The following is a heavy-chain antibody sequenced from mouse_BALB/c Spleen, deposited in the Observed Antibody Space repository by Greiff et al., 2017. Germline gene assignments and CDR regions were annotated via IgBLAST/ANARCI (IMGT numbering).Heavy chain of an antibody. Sequence: DVQLQESGAELVRSGASVKLSCTASGFNIKDYYMHWVKQRPEQGLEWIGWIDPENGDTEYAPKFQGKATMTADTSSNTAYLQLSSLTSEDTAVYYCNVGYYYGSRGFAYWGQGTLVTVSA. V-gene: IGHV14-4*02. CDR1: GFNIKDYY. CDR2: IDPENGDT. CDR3: NVGYYYGSRGFAY. D-gene: IGHD1-1*01. J-gene: IGHJ3*01.